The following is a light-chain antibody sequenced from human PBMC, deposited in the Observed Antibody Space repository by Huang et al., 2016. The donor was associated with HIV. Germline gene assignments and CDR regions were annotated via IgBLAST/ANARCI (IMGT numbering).Light chain of an antibody. CDR1: QSINSY. Sequence: ELVLTQSPDTLSLSPGEKATLSCRASQSINSYLAWYQQKPGQAPRLLIYDASNRAAGVPARFSGSGSGTDFTLTISSLEPEDFAVFYCKQCSNWPLTFGQGTRLEIK. V-gene: IGKV3-11*01. J-gene: IGKJ5*01. CDR3: KQCSNWPLT. CDR2: DAS.